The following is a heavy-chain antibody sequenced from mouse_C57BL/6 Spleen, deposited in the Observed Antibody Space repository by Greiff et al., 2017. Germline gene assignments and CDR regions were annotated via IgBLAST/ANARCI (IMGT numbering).Heavy chain of an antibody. CDR2: IDPSDSYT. J-gene: IGHJ1*03. CDR1: GYTFTSYW. D-gene: IGHD1-1*01. CDR3: AVITTVVATLRYFDV. V-gene: IGHV1-69*01. Sequence: QVQLQQPGAELVMPGASVKLSCKASGYTFTSYWMHWVKQRPGQGLEWIGEIDPSDSYTNYNQKFKGKSTLTVDKSSSTAYMQLSSLTSEDSAVYYCAVITTVVATLRYFDVWGTGTTVTVSS.